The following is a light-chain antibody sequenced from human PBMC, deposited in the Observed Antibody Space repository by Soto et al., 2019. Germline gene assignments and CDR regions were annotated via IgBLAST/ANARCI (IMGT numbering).Light chain of an antibody. Sequence: EIVLTQSPGTLSLSPGERATLSCRAGQSVSSSFLAWYQQRPGQAPRLLIYGTSSRVTGIPDRFSGSGSGTDFTLTISRLEPEDFAVYYCQQYGTSFTWTFGQGTKVEIK. CDR2: GTS. CDR3: QQYGTSFTWT. V-gene: IGKV3-20*01. J-gene: IGKJ1*01. CDR1: QSVSSSF.